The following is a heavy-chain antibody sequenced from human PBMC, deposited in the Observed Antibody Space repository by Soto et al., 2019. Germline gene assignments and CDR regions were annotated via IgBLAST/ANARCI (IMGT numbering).Heavy chain of an antibody. CDR3: ARIPSYDFWSGYHWFDP. D-gene: IGHD3-3*01. J-gene: IGHJ5*02. CDR2: IFSNDEK. Sequence: SGPTLVNPTETLTLTCTVSGFSLSNARMGVSWIRQPLGKALEWLAHIFSNDEKSYSTSLKSRLTISKDTSKSQVVLTMTNMDPVDTATYYCARIPSYDFWSGYHWFDPWGQGTLVTVSS. CDR1: GFSLSNARMG. V-gene: IGHV2-26*01.